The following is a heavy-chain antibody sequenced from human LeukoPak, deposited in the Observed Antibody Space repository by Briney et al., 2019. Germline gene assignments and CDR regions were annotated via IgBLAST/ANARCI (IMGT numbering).Heavy chain of an antibody. V-gene: IGHV3-23*01. CDR3: AKRWNYYYYMDV. D-gene: IGHD3-3*01. CDR2: ISGSGGST. Sequence: PGGSLRLSCAASGLTFSSYSMSWVRQAPGKGLEWVSAISGSGGSTYYADSVKGRFTISRDNSKNTLYLQMNSLRAEDTAVYYCAKRWNYYYYMDVWGKGTTVTVSS. CDR1: GLTFSSYS. J-gene: IGHJ6*03.